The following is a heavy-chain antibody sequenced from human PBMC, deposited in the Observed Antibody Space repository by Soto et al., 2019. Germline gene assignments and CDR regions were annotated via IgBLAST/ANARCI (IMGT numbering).Heavy chain of an antibody. CDR1: GGSISSGGYY. J-gene: IGHJ5*02. Sequence: SETLSLTCTVSGGSISSGGYYWSWIRQHPGKGLEWIGYIYYSGSTYYNPSLKSRVTISVDTSKNQFSLKLSSVTAADTAVYYCAGGGFPTVTSSWFDPWGQGTLVTVSS. CDR3: AGGGFPTVTSSWFDP. CDR2: IYYSGST. V-gene: IGHV4-31*03. D-gene: IGHD4-17*01.